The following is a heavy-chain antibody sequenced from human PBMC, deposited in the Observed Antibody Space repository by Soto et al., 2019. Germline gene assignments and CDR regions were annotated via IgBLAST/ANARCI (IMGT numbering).Heavy chain of an antibody. CDR2: INPSGGST. CDR3: AREDITMVRGAYYHYGMDG. D-gene: IGHD3-10*01. V-gene: IGHV1-46*01. CDR1: GYTFTSYY. J-gene: IGHJ6*02. Sequence: ASVKVSCKASGYTFTSYYMHWVRQAPGQGLEWMGIINPSGGSTSYAQKFQGRVTMTRDTSTSTVYMELSRPRSEDTAVYYCAREDITMVRGAYYHYGMDGWGQGTTVTVSS.